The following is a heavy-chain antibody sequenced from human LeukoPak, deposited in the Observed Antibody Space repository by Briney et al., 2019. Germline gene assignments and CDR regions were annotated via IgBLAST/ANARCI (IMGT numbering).Heavy chain of an antibody. D-gene: IGHD2/OR15-2a*01. Sequence: PSETLSLTCAVYGGSFSGYYWSWIRQPPGKGLEWIGEINHSGSTNYNPSLKSRVTISVDTSKNQFSLKLSFVTAADTAVYYCARVRISYSYYGMDVWGQGTTVTVSS. J-gene: IGHJ6*02. CDR3: ARVRISYSYYGMDV. CDR2: INHSGST. CDR1: GGSFSGYY. V-gene: IGHV4-34*01.